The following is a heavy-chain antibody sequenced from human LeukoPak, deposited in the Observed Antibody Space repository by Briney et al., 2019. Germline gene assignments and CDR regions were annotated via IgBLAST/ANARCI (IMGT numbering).Heavy chain of an antibody. CDR1: GGTFSIYA. CDR3: ASYPLGYCSGGSCYSFHY. CDR2: IIPILGIA. D-gene: IGHD2-15*01. Sequence: GASVKVSCKASGGTFSIYAISLVRQAPGQGLEWMGRIIPILGIANYSQKFQGRVTITADKSTSTAYMELSSLRSEDTAVYYCASYPLGYCSGGSCYSFHYWGQGTLVTVS. J-gene: IGHJ4*02. V-gene: IGHV1-69*04.